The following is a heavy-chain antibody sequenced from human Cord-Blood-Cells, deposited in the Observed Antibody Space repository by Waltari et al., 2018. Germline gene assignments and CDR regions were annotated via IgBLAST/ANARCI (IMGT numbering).Heavy chain of an antibody. CDR1: GGPISSHY. V-gene: IGHV4-59*11. J-gene: IGHJ4*02. CDR3: ARIAAAGTLPFDY. Sequence: QVQLQESGPGLVKPSETLSLTCTVSGGPISSHYWSWIRQPPGKGLELIGYNYYSGSTNDTPSLKSRFTIAVETSKNQCSLKLSSVTAADTAVYDWARIAAAGTLPFDYWGQGTLVTVSS. CDR2: NYYSGST. D-gene: IGHD6-13*01.